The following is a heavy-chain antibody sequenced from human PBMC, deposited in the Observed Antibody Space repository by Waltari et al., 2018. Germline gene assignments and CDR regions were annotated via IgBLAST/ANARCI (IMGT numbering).Heavy chain of an antibody. V-gene: IGHV1-24*01. CDR2: FDPEDGET. D-gene: IGHD3-10*01. Sequence: QVQLVQSGPEVKKPGASVKVSCKVSGYTLTELSMNWVRPAPGKGLEWMGGFDPEDGETIYAQKFQGRVTMTEDTSTDTAYMELSSLRSEDTAVYYCATDLGYYGSGSYYVYWGQGTLVTVSS. J-gene: IGHJ4*02. CDR1: GYTLTELS. CDR3: ATDLGYYGSGSYYVY.